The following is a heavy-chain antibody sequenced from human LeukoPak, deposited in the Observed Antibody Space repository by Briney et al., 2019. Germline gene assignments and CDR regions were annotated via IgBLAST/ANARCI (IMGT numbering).Heavy chain of an antibody. Sequence: ASEKVSCKASGYTFTDYYMHWVRQAPGQGLEWMGWINPNSGATNFAQKFQGRVTMTRDTSISTAYMEMSRLRSDDTAVFYCAREGNFDIWGQGTMVTVS. CDR2: INPNSGAT. CDR1: GYTFTDYY. V-gene: IGHV1-2*02. D-gene: IGHD4-23*01. CDR3: AREGNFDI. J-gene: IGHJ3*02.